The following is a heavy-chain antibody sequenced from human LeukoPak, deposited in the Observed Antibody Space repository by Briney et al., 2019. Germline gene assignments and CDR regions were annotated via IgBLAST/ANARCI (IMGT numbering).Heavy chain of an antibody. D-gene: IGHD3-22*01. CDR3: ARVSYYDSSGYYYYFDY. CDR1: GITLSPYA. V-gene: IGHV3-21*01. Sequence: GGSLRLSCAASGITLSPYAMTWVRQAPGKGLEWVSSISGSDSITYYADSVKGPFTISRDNAKNSLYLQMNSLRAEDTAVYYCARVSYYDSSGYYYYFDYWGQGTLVTVSS. CDR2: ISGSDSIT. J-gene: IGHJ4*02.